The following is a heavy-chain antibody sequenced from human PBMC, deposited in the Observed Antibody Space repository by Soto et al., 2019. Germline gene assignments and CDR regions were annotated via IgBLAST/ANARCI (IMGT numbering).Heavy chain of an antibody. CDR2: ISWDGGST. D-gene: IGHD6-6*01. CDR1: GFTFDDYT. CDR3: AKDISSGSRYYGMDV. V-gene: IGHV3-43*01. J-gene: IGHJ6*02. Sequence: PGGSLRLSCAASGFTFDDYTMHWVRQAPGKGLEWVSLISWDGGSTYYADSVKGRFTISRDNSKNSLYLQMNSLRTEDTALYYCAKDISSGSRYYGMDVWGQGTTVTVSS.